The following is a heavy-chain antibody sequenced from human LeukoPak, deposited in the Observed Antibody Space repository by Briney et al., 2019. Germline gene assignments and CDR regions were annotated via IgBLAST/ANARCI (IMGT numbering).Heavy chain of an antibody. V-gene: IGHV1-8*03. Sequence: ASVKVSCKASGYTFTSYDINWVRQATGQGLEWMGWMNPNSGNTGYAQKFQGRVTITRNTSISTAYMELSRLRSDDTAVYYCARVGCSSRSCYDSWFDPWGQGTLVTVSS. J-gene: IGHJ5*02. D-gene: IGHD2-2*01. CDR2: MNPNSGNT. CDR3: ARVGCSSRSCYDSWFDP. CDR1: GYTFTSYD.